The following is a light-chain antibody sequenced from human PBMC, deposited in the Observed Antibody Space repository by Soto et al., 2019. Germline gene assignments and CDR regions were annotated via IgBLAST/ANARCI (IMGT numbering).Light chain of an antibody. CDR3: GAHAGSNTWV. CDR2: EVN. J-gene: IGLJ3*02. V-gene: IGLV2-8*01. CDR1: SGDIGACNY. Sequence: QSVLTQSPSASASPGQSVTFSCTGGSGDIGACNYVSWYQQHPGKAPKLIIYEVNKRPSGVPDRFSGSKSGITASLTVSGLQADDEADYYCGAHAGSNTWVFGGGTKVTVL.